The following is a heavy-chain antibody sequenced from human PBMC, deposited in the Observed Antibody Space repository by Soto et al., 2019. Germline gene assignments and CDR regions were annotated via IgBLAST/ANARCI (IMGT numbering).Heavy chain of an antibody. V-gene: IGHV4-59*08. Sequence: PSGTPALTFTVSGGSISSYYWSWIRQPPGKGLEWIGYIYYSGSTNYNPSLKSRVTISVDTSKNQFSLKLSSVTAADTAVYYCARRYSSSFDYWGQGTLVTVSS. J-gene: IGHJ4*02. CDR3: ARRYSSSFDY. CDR1: GGSISSYY. CDR2: IYYSGST. D-gene: IGHD6-13*01.